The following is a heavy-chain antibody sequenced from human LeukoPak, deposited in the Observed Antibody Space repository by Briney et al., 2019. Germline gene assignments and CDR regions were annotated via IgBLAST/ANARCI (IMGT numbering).Heavy chain of an antibody. J-gene: IGHJ3*02. CDR1: GFSFSDAW. D-gene: IGHD3-22*01. CDR2: IRSKAYGGTT. CDR3: TRRYNYDSSGYYYVRDAFDI. V-gene: IGHV3-49*04. Sequence: GGSLRLSCAASGFSFSDAWMSWVRQAPGKGLEWVGFIRSKAYGGTTKNAVSVRGRFTISRDDSRSIAYLQMNSLKTEDTAVYYCTRRYNYDSSGYYYVRDAFDIWGQGTMVTVSS.